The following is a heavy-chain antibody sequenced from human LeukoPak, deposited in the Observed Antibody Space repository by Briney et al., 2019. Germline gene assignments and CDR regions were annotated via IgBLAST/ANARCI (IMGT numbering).Heavy chain of an antibody. CDR1: GFTFSKNG. V-gene: IGHV3-33*01. CDR3: ARDALGSAFDI. Sequence: GGSLRLSCTASGFTFSKNGMHWVRQAPGKGREWVALIWYDGSEKYYADSVKGRFTVSRDNSKNTLYLQMNSLRAEDVAVYYCARDALGSAFDIWGQGTMVTVSS. CDR2: IWYDGSEK. J-gene: IGHJ3*02. D-gene: IGHD1-26*01.